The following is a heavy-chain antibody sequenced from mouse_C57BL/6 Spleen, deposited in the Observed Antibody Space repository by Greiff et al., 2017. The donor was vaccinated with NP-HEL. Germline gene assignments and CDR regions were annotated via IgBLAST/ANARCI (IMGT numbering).Heavy chain of an antibody. CDR3: ARFFSYYGYDGDYFDY. V-gene: IGHV14-2*01. CDR1: GFNITDYY. CDR2: IDPEDGET. J-gene: IGHJ2*01. Sequence: EVQLQQSGAELVKPGASVKLSCTASGFNITDYYMHWVKQRTEQGLEWIGRIDPEDGETKYAPKFQGKATITADTSSNTAYLQLSSLTSKDTAVYYCARFFSYYGYDGDYFDYWGQGTTLTVSS. D-gene: IGHD2-2*01.